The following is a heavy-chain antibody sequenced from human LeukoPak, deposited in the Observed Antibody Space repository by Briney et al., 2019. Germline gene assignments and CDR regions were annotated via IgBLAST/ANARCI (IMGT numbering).Heavy chain of an antibody. J-gene: IGHJ6*02. D-gene: IGHD3-10*01. CDR1: GFTFDDYA. CDR2: ISSSSSYI. CDR3: AREGYYGSGSAYYYGMDV. V-gene: IGHV3-21*01. Sequence: PGGSLRLSCAASGFTFDDYAMHWVRQAPGKGLEWVSSISSSSSYIYYADSVKGRFTISRDNAKNSLYLQMNSLRAEDTAVYYCAREGYYGSGSAYYYGMDVWGQGTTVTVSS.